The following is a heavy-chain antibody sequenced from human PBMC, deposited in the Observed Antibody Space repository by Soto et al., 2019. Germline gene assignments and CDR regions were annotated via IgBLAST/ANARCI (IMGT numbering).Heavy chain of an antibody. CDR1: GGSISSYY. CDR2: IYYSGST. Sequence: SETLSLTCTVSGGSISSYYLSWIRQPPGKGLEWIGYIYYSGSTNYNPSLKSRVTISVDTSKNQFSLKLSSVTAADTAVYYCARKDPGHYYYGMNVWGQGTTVTVSS. CDR3: ARKDPGHYYYGMNV. J-gene: IGHJ6*02. D-gene: IGHD3-10*01. V-gene: IGHV4-59*08.